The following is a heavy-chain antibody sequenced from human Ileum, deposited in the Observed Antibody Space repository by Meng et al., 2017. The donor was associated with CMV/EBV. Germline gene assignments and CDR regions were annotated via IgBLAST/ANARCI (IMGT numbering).Heavy chain of an antibody. Sequence: GYYMHWVRQAPGQGLEWMGWINPNSGGTNYAQKFQGRVTMTRDTSISTAYMELSRLRSDDTAVYYCARDWPPYYDFWSGYLNWFDPWGQGTLVTVSS. CDR3: ARDWPPYYDFWSGYLNWFDP. CDR1: GYY. CDR2: INPNSGGT. J-gene: IGHJ5*02. D-gene: IGHD3-3*01. V-gene: IGHV1-2*02.